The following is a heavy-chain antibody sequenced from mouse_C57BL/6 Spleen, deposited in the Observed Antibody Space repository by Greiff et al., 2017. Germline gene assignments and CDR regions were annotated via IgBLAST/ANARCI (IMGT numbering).Heavy chain of an antibody. J-gene: IGHJ2*01. CDR1: GYTFTSYW. Sequence: QVQLHQSGAELAKPGASVKLSCKASGYTFTSYWMHWVKQRPGQGLEWIGYINPSSGYTKYNQKFKDKATLTADKSSSTAYMQLSSLTYEDSAVYYCANYYGSSYDYFDYWGQGTTLTVSS. CDR3: ANYYGSSYDYFDY. V-gene: IGHV1-7*01. D-gene: IGHD1-1*01. CDR2: INPSSGYT.